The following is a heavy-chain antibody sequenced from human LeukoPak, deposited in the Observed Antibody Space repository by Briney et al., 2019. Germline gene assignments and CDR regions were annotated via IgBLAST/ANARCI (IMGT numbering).Heavy chain of an antibody. J-gene: IGHJ6*03. Sequence: ASVKVSCKASGYTFTSYYLHWVRQAPGQGLEWMGWMNPNSGNTGYAQKFQGRVTMTRNTSISTAYMELSSLRSEDTAVYFCARGVGGLGNMDVWGKGTTVIVSS. V-gene: IGHV1-8*02. D-gene: IGHD3-16*01. CDR1: GYTFTSYY. CDR2: MNPNSGNT. CDR3: ARGVGGLGNMDV.